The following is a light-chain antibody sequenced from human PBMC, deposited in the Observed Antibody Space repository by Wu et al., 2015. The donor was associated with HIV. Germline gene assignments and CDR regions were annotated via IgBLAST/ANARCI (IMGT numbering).Light chain of an antibody. V-gene: IGKV3-20*01. CDR1: QSVSSTY. Sequence: EIVLTQSPGTLSLSPGERATLSCRASQSVSSTYSAWYQQKPGQAPRLLIYGASSRATGIPDRFSGSGSGTDFTLTISRLEPEDFAVYYCQQSGTFGQGTKVEV. CDR3: QQSGT. CDR2: GAS. J-gene: IGKJ1*01.